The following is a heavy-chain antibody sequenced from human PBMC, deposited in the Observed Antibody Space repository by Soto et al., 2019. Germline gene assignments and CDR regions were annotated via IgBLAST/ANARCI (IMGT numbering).Heavy chain of an antibody. CDR2: IYYSGST. D-gene: IGHD1-26*01. CDR1: GGSISSGGYY. Sequence: SETLSLTCTVSGGSISSGGYYWSWIRQHPGKGLEWIGYIYYSGSTYYNPSLKSRVTISVDTSKNQFSLKLSSVTAAATAVYYCARAIPPHRGSYWFDPWGQGTLVTVSS. V-gene: IGHV4-31*03. CDR3: ARAIPPHRGSYWFDP. J-gene: IGHJ5*02.